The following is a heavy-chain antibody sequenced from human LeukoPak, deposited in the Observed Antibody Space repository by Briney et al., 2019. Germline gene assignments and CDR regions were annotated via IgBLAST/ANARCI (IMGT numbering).Heavy chain of an antibody. CDR2: INHSGST. D-gene: IGHD4-23*01. V-gene: IGHV4-34*01. J-gene: IGHJ4*02. Sequence: SETLSLTCVVYGGAFSGYYRSWIRQPPGKGLEWIGEINHSGSTNYNPSLKSRVTISVDTSKNQFSLKLSSVTAADTAVYYCARRWRQLDYFDYWGQGTLVTVSS. CDR3: ARRWRQLDYFDY. CDR1: GGAFSGYY.